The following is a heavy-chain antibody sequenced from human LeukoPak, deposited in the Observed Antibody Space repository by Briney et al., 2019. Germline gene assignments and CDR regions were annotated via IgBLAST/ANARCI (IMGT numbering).Heavy chain of an antibody. Sequence: SGTLSLTCTVSGGSISGYYWNWIRQPAGKGLEWIGRIYVSESTNYNPSLKSRVTMSVDTSKNQFSLKMSSVTAADTAVYYCTRCQDGYDDYWGQGTLVTVSS. CDR3: TRCQDGYDDY. CDR2: IYVSEST. J-gene: IGHJ4*02. CDR1: GGSISGYY. D-gene: IGHD5-24*01. V-gene: IGHV4-4*07.